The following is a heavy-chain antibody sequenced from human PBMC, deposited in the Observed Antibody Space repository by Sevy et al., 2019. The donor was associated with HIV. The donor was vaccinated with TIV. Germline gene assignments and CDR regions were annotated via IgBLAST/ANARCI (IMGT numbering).Heavy chain of an antibody. CDR1: GFPLSHFS. CDR2: ITSTSGYI. J-gene: IGHJ6*03. D-gene: IGHD2-21*02. Sequence: GGSLRLSCAVSGFPLSHFSMTWVRQAPGKGLEWVSSITSTSGYISYADSVKGRFTLSTDNTKSSLYLQMSGLRAEDSAVYFCARLWLTADYFYMDVWGKGTTVTVSS. CDR3: ARLWLTADYFYMDV. V-gene: IGHV3-21*01.